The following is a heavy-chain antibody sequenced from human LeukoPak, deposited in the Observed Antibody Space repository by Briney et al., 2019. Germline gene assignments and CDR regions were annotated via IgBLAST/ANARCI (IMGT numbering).Heavy chain of an antibody. CDR3: ARGRWELLPDY. Sequence: SETLSLTCTVSGGSISSYYWSWIRQPPGKGLEWIGYIYYSGSTNYNPSLKSRVTISVDTSKNQFSLKLSSVTAADTAVYYCARGRWELLPDYWGQGTLVTVSS. CDR2: IYYSGST. CDR1: GGSISSYY. V-gene: IGHV4-59*01. D-gene: IGHD1-26*01. J-gene: IGHJ4*02.